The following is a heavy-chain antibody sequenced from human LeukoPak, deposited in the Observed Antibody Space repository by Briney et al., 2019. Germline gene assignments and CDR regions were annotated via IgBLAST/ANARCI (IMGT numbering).Heavy chain of an antibody. CDR3: ARHGDSGYDYFDY. D-gene: IGHD5-12*01. V-gene: IGHV4-39*01. CDR2: MHYSGSI. CDR1: GGSISSGTNY. J-gene: IGHJ4*02. Sequence: SETLSLTCTVSGGSISSGTNYWGWVRPPPGKGLEWIGSMHYSGSIYYNPSLKSRVSVSGDTSKNQFSLGLSSVTAADTAVYYCARHGDSGYDYFDYWGQGILVTVSS.